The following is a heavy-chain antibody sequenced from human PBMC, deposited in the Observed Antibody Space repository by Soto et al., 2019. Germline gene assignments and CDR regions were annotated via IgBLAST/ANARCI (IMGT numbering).Heavy chain of an antibody. V-gene: IGHV3-23*01. J-gene: IGHJ4*02. Sequence: EVQLLESGGGLVQPGGSLRLSCAASGFTFSSYAMNWVRQAPGKGLEWVSAISGSGRSTYYAASVKGRFTISKDNSKKTLYLQMNSVRAEDAAVYYWAKHLPGGGSHDYWGQGTLVTVSS. CDR2: ISGSGRST. D-gene: IGHD3-10*01. CDR3: AKHLPGGGSHDY. CDR1: GFTFSSYA.